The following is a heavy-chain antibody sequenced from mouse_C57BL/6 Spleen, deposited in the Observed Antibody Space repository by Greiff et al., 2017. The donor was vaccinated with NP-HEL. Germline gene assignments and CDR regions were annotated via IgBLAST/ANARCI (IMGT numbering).Heavy chain of an antibody. CDR2: IHPNSGST. CDR1: GYTFTSYW. J-gene: IGHJ4*01. Sequence: QVQLQQPGAELVKPGASVKLSCKASGYTFTSYWMHWVKQRPGQGLEWIGMIHPNSGSTNYNEKFKSKATLTVDKSSSTAYMQLSSLTSEDSAVYYCARRGAQATNYAMDYWGQGTSVTVSS. D-gene: IGHD3-2*02. CDR3: ARRGAQATNYAMDY. V-gene: IGHV1-64*01.